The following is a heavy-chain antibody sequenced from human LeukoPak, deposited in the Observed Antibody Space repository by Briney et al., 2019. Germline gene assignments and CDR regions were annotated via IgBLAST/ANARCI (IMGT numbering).Heavy chain of an antibody. CDR2: ISSSGSTI. Sequence: PGGSLRLSCAASGFTFSSYEMNWVRLAPGKGLEWVSYISSSGSTIYYADSVKGRFTISRDNAKNSLYLQMNSLRAEDTAVYYCARGHSSSWYRLGWFDPWGQGTLVTVSS. V-gene: IGHV3-48*03. CDR1: GFTFSSYE. J-gene: IGHJ5*02. CDR3: ARGHSSSWYRLGWFDP. D-gene: IGHD6-13*01.